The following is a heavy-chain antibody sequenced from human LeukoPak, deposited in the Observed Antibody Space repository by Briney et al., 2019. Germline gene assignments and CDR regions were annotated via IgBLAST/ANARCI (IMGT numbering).Heavy chain of an antibody. J-gene: IGHJ4*02. V-gene: IGHV3-48*02. CDR1: GFTFSNYS. D-gene: IGHD6-19*01. Sequence: GGSLRLSCEASGFTFSNYSMNWVRQAPGKGLELVSFISSNCSTRYYADSVKGRFTISRDNAKNTLYLQMNGLRDEDTAVYYCTRDGWGYCDHLDYWGQGTMVTVSS. CDR2: ISSNCSTR. CDR3: TRDGWGYCDHLDY.